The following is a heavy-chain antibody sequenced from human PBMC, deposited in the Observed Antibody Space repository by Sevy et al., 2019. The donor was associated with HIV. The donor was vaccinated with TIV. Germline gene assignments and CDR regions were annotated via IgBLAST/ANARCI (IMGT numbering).Heavy chain of an antibody. V-gene: IGHV1-69*13. J-gene: IGHJ4*02. Sequence: ASVKVSCKASGGTFSSYAIHWVRQAPGQGLEWMGGIIPIFGTTNYAQKFQGRVTITADESTSISNMELSSLRSEDTAVYYCARGVTMIRGGGYYFDYWGQGTLVTVSS. CDR3: ARGVTMIRGGGYYFDY. D-gene: IGHD3-22*01. CDR1: GGTFSSYA. CDR2: IIPIFGTT.